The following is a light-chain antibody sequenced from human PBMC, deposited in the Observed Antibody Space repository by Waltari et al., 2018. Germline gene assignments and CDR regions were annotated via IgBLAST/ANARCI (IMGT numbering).Light chain of an antibody. CDR1: QTVLYSSNNKNY. J-gene: IGKJ5*01. CDR3: QQYYNTPLT. Sequence: DIVMTQSPASLAVSLAERATINCNSTQTVLYSSNNKNYLAWYQQKPGQPPKLLIYWASTRESGVPDRFSGSGSGTDFTLTISSLQAEDVAVYYCQQYYNTPLTFGQGTRLEIK. CDR2: WAS. V-gene: IGKV4-1*01.